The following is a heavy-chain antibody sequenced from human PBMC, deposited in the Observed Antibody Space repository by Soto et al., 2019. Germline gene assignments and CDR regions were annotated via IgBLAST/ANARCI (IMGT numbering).Heavy chain of an antibody. V-gene: IGHV3-15*01. Sequence: EVQLVESGGGLVKSGGSLRLSCAASGFTFSSAWMSWVRQAPGKALEWVGHIKSKADGGTIHYAASVKDRFTISRDDSKNTLYLQMNSLNTEDTDLSYCSTWGGDYVGYCGQGTLVTVSS. D-gene: IGHD3-16*01. J-gene: IGHJ4*02. CDR2: IKSKADGGTI. CDR1: GFTFSSAW. CDR3: STWGGDYVGY.